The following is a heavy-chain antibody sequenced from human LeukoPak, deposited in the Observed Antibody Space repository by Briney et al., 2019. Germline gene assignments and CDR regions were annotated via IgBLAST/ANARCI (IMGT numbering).Heavy chain of an antibody. CDR2: IKSKTDGGTT. V-gene: IGHV3-15*01. D-gene: IGHD1-26*01. Sequence: GGSLRLSCAASGFTFSNAWMSWVRQAPGKGLEWVGRIKSKTDGGTTDYAAPVKGRFTISRDNAKNSLYLQMNSLRAEDTAVHYCARTGATHDAFDIWGQGTMVTVSS. CDR1: GFTFSNAW. CDR3: ARTGATHDAFDI. J-gene: IGHJ3*02.